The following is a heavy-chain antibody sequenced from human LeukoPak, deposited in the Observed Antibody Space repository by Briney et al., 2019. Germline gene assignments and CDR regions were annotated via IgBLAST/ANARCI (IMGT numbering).Heavy chain of an antibody. CDR2: ISSSGSTM. J-gene: IGHJ5*02. V-gene: IGHV3-11*01. CDR1: GFIFSDYY. CDR3: AKTAASLLWFGAHWFDP. D-gene: IGHD3-10*01. Sequence: GGSLRLSCAASGFIFSDYYMSWIRQAPGKGLEWVSYISSSGSTMYYTDSVKGRFTISRDNAKDSLYLQMNSLRAEDTAVYYCAKTAASLLWFGAHWFDPWGQGTLVTVSS.